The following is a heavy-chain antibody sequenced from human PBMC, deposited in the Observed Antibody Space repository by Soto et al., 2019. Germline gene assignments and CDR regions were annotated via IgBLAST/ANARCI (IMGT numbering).Heavy chain of an antibody. V-gene: IGHV3-23*01. D-gene: IGHD2-8*02. CDR2: ITSSGDHT. CDR1: GFTFRNYA. Sequence: GGSLRLSCAASGFTFRNYAMTWVRQAPGQGLEYVSSITSSGDHTFYADSVKGRFTISRDNSKNTLYLQMNSLRAEDTAIYYCARGGGDGGVQFWGQGTL. J-gene: IGHJ4*02. CDR3: ARGGGDGGVQF.